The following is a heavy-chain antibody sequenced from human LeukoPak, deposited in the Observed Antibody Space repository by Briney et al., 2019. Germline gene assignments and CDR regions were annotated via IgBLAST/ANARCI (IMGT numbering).Heavy chain of an antibody. D-gene: IGHD3-10*01. V-gene: IGHV3-30*18. CDR3: AKDRAARGVIPDY. Sequence: GGSLRLSCAASGFTFSSYGMHWVRQAPGKGLEWVAVISYDESNIWYADSVKGRFTISRDNSKNTLYLQMNSLRVEDTAVYYCAKDRAARGVIPDYWGQGTLVAVSS. CDR2: ISYDESNI. CDR1: GFTFSSYG. J-gene: IGHJ4*02.